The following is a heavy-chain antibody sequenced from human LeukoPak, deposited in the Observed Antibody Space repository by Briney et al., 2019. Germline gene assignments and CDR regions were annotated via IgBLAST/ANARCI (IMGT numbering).Heavy chain of an antibody. J-gene: IGHJ4*02. CDR3: AKRGVVIRVILVGFHKEAYYFDS. Sequence: GRALRLSCAVSGVTHSNCGRRWVRQAQGKGLEWVAGICASGGGTNYADSVKGRFTISRDNPKNTLYLQMNSLRAEDTAVYFCAKRGVVIRVILVGFHKEAYYFDSWGQGALVTVSS. D-gene: IGHD3-22*01. V-gene: IGHV3-23*01. CDR2: ICASGGGT. CDR1: GVTHSNCG.